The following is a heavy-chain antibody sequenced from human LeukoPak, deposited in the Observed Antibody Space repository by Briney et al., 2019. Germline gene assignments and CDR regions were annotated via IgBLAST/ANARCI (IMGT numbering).Heavy chain of an antibody. Sequence: GGSLRLSCAASGFTFSSYAMHWVRQAPGKGLEWVAVISYDGSNKYYADSVKGRFTISRDNAKNSLYLQMNSLRAEDTAVYYCAREAAAGTVYYYYMDVWGKGTTVTVSS. D-gene: IGHD6-13*01. CDR2: ISYDGSNK. CDR1: GFTFSSYA. CDR3: AREAAAGTVYYYYMDV. V-gene: IGHV3-30-3*01. J-gene: IGHJ6*03.